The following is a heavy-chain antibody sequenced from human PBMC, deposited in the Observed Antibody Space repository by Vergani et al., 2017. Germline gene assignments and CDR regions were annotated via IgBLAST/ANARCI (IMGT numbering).Heavy chain of an antibody. D-gene: IGHD3-10*01. CDR2: VIPHLEIT. CDR3: ARGQWFGEMGNWFDP. CDR1: GGTFGSHT. V-gene: IGHV1-69*02. Sequence: QVQLEQSGAEVKKPGSSVTVSCRASGGTFGSHTISWVRQAPGQGLEWVGRVIPHLEITTLAQHLQGRVIITADKSTDTAYMELSSLRSEDTAVYYCARGQWFGEMGNWFDPWGQGTLVTVSS. J-gene: IGHJ5*02.